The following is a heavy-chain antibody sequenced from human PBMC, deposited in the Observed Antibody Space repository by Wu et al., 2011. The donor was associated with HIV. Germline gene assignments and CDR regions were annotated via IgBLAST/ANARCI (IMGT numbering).Heavy chain of an antibody. CDR1: GGTFSSYA. D-gene: IGHD3-10*01. CDR3: VGGYYYGSGSYYPPMVMDV. CDR2: IIPIFVTP. Sequence: QVQLVQSGAEVKKPGSSVKVSCKASGGTFSSYAISWVRQAPGQGLEWMGRIIPIFVTPNYARKFQGRVTITADKSTSTAYMELSSLRSEDTAVYYCVGGYYYGSGSYYPPMVMDVWGQGTTVTVSS. J-gene: IGHJ6*02. V-gene: IGHV1-69*14.